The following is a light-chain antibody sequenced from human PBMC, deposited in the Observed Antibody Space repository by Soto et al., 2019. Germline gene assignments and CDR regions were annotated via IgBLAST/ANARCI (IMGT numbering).Light chain of an antibody. Sequence: EIVLTQSPATLSLSPGETANLSFSASQFIDRYLALYRQIPGQAPRLLIYGASSRATGIPDRFSCSGSGTDFTLTISRLEPEDFAVYYCQQYTSSLNTFGQGTRLEIK. CDR2: GAS. CDR3: QQYTSSLNT. CDR1: QFIDRY. V-gene: IGKV3-20*01. J-gene: IGKJ5*01.